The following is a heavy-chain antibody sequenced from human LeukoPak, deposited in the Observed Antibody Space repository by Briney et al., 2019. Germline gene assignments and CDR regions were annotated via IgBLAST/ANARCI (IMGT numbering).Heavy chain of an antibody. CDR1: GFTFSSYW. V-gene: IGHV3-21*01. CDR3: ARGLTTAAFDI. J-gene: IGHJ3*02. Sequence: GGSLRLSCVASGFTFSSYWMSWVRQAPGKGLEWVSSISSSSSYMYYADSVKGRFTISRDNAKNSLYLQMNSLRAEDTAVYYCARGLTTAAFDIWGQGTMVTVSS. CDR2: ISSSSSYM. D-gene: IGHD1-1*01.